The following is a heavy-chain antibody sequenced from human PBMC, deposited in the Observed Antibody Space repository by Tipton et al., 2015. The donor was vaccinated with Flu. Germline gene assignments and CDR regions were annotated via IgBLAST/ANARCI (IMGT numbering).Heavy chain of an antibody. J-gene: IGHJ4*02. D-gene: IGHD3-10*01. V-gene: IGHV4-39*07. CDR2: TYYTGRT. CDR3: DSNGSESY. CDR1: GDSISSNTYY. Sequence: TLSLTCTVPGDSISSNTYYWGWIRQPPGKGLEWIGTTYYTGRTYYNPSLKSRLTISIYTSKNQFSLKLTSVTAADTAMYYCDSNGSESYWGQGTLVTVSS.